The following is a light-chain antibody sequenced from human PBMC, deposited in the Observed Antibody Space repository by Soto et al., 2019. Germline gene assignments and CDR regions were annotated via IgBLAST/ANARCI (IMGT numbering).Light chain of an antibody. Sequence: NFMLAQPHSVSESPGKTVTISCTRSGGNIASNHVQWYQQRPGSAPTTVIYKNDQRPSGVPDRFSGSIDSSSNSASLTISGLKTEDEADFYCQSYDDNSVVFGGGTKVTVL. V-gene: IGLV6-57*04. CDR3: QSYDDNSVV. CDR2: KND. CDR1: GGNIASNH. J-gene: IGLJ2*01.